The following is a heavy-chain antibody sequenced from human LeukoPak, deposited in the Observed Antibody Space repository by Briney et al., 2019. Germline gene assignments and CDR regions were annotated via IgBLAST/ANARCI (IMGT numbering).Heavy chain of an antibody. Sequence: PGGSLRLSCAASGFTFSSYSMNWVRQAPGKGLEWVSSISSRSSYIYYADSVKGRFTISRDNAKNSLYLQMNSLGAEDTAVYYCARVLRYESPNWFDPWGQGTLVTVSS. CDR3: ARVLRYESPNWFDP. D-gene: IGHD3-9*01. J-gene: IGHJ5*02. CDR1: GFTFSSYS. V-gene: IGHV3-21*01. CDR2: ISSRSSYI.